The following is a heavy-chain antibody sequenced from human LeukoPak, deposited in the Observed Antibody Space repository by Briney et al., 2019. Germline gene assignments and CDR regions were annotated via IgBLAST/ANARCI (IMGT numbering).Heavy chain of an antibody. CDR3: AMEAVAYYYDSSGYYGY. V-gene: IGHV3-11*01. Sequence: PGGSLRLSCAASGFTFSDYYMSWIRRAPGKGLEWVSYISSSGSTIYYADSVKGRFTISRDNAKNSLYLQMNSLRAEDTAVYYCAMEAVAYYYDSSGYYGYWGQGTLVTVSS. CDR2: ISSSGSTI. D-gene: IGHD3-22*01. CDR1: GFTFSDYY. J-gene: IGHJ4*02.